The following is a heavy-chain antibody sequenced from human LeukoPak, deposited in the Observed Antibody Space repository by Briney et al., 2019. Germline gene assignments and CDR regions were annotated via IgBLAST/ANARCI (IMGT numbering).Heavy chain of an antibody. CDR3: ARASILFSSGSYYPYYYYMDV. CDR1: GYTFTGYY. D-gene: IGHD1-26*01. J-gene: IGHJ6*03. V-gene: IGHV1-2*02. CDR2: INPNSGGT. Sequence: ASVKVFCKASGYTFTGYYMHWVRLAPGQGLEWMGWINPNSGGTNYAQKFQGRVTMTRDTSISTAYMELSRLRSDDTAVYYCARASILFSSGSYYPYYYYMDVWGKGTTVTISS.